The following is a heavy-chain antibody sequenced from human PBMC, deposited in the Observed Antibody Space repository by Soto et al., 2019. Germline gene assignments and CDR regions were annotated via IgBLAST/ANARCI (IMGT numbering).Heavy chain of an antibody. V-gene: IGHV3-30-3*01. CDR3: ARDPCSGGSCYPRLDY. CDR1: GFTFSNYA. J-gene: IGHJ4*02. Sequence: GGSLRLSCAASGFTFSNYAMHWVRQAPGKGLEWVVVISNDGNNNYYADAVKGRFTISRDNSKNMLYVQMNSLRDEETAIYYCARDPCSGGSCYPRLDYWGQGTLVTVSS. CDR2: ISNDGNNN. D-gene: IGHD2-15*01.